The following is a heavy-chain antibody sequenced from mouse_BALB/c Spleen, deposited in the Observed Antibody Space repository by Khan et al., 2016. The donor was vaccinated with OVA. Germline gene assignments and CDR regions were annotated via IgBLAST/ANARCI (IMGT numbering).Heavy chain of an antibody. CDR2: ISSGGDYT. J-gene: IGHJ3*01. Sequence: VELVESGGDLVKPGGSLKLSCAVSGFTFSSYSMSWVRQPPDKRLEWVASISSGGDYTYYPDSVKGRFTITRDNAKNTLYLQMSDLKAEDTAMYYCADHLTRSFDYWGQGTLVTVSA. CDR3: ADHLTRSFDY. CDR1: GFTFSSYS. D-gene: IGHD1-3*01. V-gene: IGHV5-6*01.